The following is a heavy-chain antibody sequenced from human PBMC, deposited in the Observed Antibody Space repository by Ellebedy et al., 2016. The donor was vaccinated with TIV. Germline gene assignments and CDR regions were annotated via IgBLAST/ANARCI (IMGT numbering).Heavy chain of an antibody. CDR2: LNHRGGT. CDR1: GFTFSSYS. V-gene: IGHV4-34*01. CDR3: ASGFSNSWEVLWT. Sequence: GSLRLSCVASGFTFSSYSMNWVRQAPGKGLEWIGELNHRGGTSYNPSLESRVTILLDTSKTQFSLKLSSVTAADTAVYYCASGFSNSWEVLWTWGQGTLVTVSS. D-gene: IGHD1-26*01. J-gene: IGHJ5*02.